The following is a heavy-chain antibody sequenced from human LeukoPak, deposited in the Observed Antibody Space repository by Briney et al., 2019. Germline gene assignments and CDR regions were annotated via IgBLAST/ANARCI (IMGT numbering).Heavy chain of an antibody. D-gene: IGHD4-17*01. CDR3: ARGLGLTAVTEYYFDY. Sequence: PSETLSLTCTVSGDSVSIYYWSWIRQPPGKGLEWIGYISYSGSTDYNPSLKSRVTISVDTSKNQFSLKLSSVTAADTAVYYCARGLGLTAVTEYYFDYWGQGTLVTLSS. CDR1: GDSVSIYY. CDR2: ISYSGST. V-gene: IGHV4-59*08. J-gene: IGHJ4*02.